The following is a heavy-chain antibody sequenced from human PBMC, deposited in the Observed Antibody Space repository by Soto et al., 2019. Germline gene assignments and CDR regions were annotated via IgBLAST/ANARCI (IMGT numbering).Heavy chain of an antibody. Sequence: GGSLRLSCAASGVTFSGSAMHGVRQASGKGLEWVGRIRSKANSYATAYAASVKGRFTISRDDSKNTAYLQMNSLKTEDTAVYYCTRHLEVVAATGVYYYYMDVWGKGTTVTVSS. D-gene: IGHD2-15*01. V-gene: IGHV3-73*01. CDR1: GVTFSGSA. CDR2: IRSKANSYAT. CDR3: TRHLEVVAATGVYYYYMDV. J-gene: IGHJ6*03.